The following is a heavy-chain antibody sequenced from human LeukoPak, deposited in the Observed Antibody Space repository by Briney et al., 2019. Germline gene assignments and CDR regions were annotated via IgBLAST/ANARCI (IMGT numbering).Heavy chain of an antibody. CDR3: ATQRWLVPQNYYYYYMDV. J-gene: IGHJ6*03. V-gene: IGHV5-51*01. CDR2: IYPGDSDT. D-gene: IGHD6-19*01. CDR1: GYSFTSYW. Sequence: GESLKISCKGSGYSFTSYWIGWVRQMPGKGLEWKGIIYPGDSDTRYSPSFQGQVTISADKSISTAYLQWSSLKASDTAMYYCATQRWLVPQNYYYYYMDVWGKGTRSPSS.